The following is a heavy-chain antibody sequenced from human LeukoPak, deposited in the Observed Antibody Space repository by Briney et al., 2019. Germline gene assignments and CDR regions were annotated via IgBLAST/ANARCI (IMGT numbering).Heavy chain of an antibody. Sequence: GGSLRLSCAASGFTFSSYAMHWVRQAPGKGLECVAVISYDGSNKYYADSVKGRFTISRDNSKNTLYLQMNSLRAEDTAVYYCAREQWLALDYWGQGTLVTVSS. V-gene: IGHV3-30-3*01. CDR3: AREQWLALDY. D-gene: IGHD6-19*01. CDR2: ISYDGSNK. CDR1: GFTFSSYA. J-gene: IGHJ4*02.